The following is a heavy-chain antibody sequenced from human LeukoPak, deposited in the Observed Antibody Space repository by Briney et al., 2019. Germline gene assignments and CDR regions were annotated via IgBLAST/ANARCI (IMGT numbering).Heavy chain of an antibody. Sequence: SETLSLTCTVSGGSISSGDYYWTWIRQPPGKGLEWIGYIYYSGSTSYSPSLKSRLTMSVDTSKNQFSLKLSSVTAADTAVYYCATHWISWSFFDDWGQGTLITVSS. CDR3: ATHWISWSFFDD. D-gene: IGHD6-13*01. J-gene: IGHJ4*02. CDR1: GGSISSGDYY. V-gene: IGHV4-30-4*01. CDR2: IYYSGST.